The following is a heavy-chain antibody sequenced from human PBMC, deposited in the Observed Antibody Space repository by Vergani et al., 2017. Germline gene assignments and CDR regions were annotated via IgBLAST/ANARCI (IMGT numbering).Heavy chain of an antibody. V-gene: IGHV4-61*02. CDR1: GGSISSGSYY. D-gene: IGHD2-2*01. Sequence: QVQLQESGPGLVKPSQTLSLTCTVSGGSISSGSYYWSWIRQPAGKGLEWIGRIYTSGSTNYNPSLKSRVTISVDTSKNQFSLKLSSVTAADTAVYYCARSPKDMVVVPAATHFDYWGQGTLVTVSS. J-gene: IGHJ4*02. CDR3: ARSPKDMVVVPAATHFDY. CDR2: IYTSGST.